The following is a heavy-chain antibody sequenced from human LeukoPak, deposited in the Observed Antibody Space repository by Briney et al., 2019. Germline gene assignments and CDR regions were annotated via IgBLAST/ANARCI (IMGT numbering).Heavy chain of an antibody. Sequence: ASVKVSCKASGYTFTSYDINWVRQATGQVLGWMGWMNPNSGNTGYAQKFQGRVTMTRNASISTAYMELSSLRSEDTAVYYCARAPTARDRIDYWGQGTLVTVSS. CDR1: GYTFTSYD. CDR2: MNPNSGNT. D-gene: IGHD5-18*01. CDR3: ARAPTARDRIDY. V-gene: IGHV1-8*01. J-gene: IGHJ4*02.